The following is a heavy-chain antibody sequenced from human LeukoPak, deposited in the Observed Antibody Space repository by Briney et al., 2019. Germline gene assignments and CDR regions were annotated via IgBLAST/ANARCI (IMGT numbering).Heavy chain of an antibody. J-gene: IGHJ4*02. V-gene: IGHV3-23*01. CDR3: VKQSGFGELAFDY. Sequence: GGSLRLSCAASGFSFSSYAMSWVRQAPGKGLEWVSDIRDIGISSNYADSVKGRFTISRDNSKNTVNLQMNSLRVEDTAVYYCVKQSGFGELAFDYWGQGTLVTVSS. CDR1: GFSFSSYA. CDR2: IRDIGISS. D-gene: IGHD3-10*01.